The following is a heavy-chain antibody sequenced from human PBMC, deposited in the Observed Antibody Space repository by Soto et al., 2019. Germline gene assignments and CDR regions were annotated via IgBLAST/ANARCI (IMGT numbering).Heavy chain of an antibody. CDR1: GGSISSGDYY. D-gene: IGHD5-18*01. V-gene: IGHV4-30-4*01. CDR2: IYYSGST. Sequence: SETLSLTCTVSGGSISSGDYYWSWIRQPPGKGLEWIGYIYYSGSTYYNPSLKSRVTISVDTSKNQFSLKLSSVTAADTAVYYCARLSGYSYGYYFDYWGQGTLVTVSS. CDR3: ARLSGYSYGYYFDY. J-gene: IGHJ4*02.